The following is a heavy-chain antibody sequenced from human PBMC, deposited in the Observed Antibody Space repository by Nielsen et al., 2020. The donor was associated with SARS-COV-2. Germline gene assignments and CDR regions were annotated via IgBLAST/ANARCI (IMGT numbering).Heavy chain of an antibody. Sequence: GESMKIACAASGFTFSSYRMHWVRQAPGKGLVWVSRINSDGSSTSYADSVKDRFNISRDNAKNTLYLQMNSLRADDTAVYYCASPLNRVYGMYVWGQGTTVTVSS. CDR2: INSDGSST. J-gene: IGHJ6*02. D-gene: IGHD3-10*01. CDR3: ASPLNRVYGMYV. CDR1: GFTFSSYR. V-gene: IGHV3-74*01.